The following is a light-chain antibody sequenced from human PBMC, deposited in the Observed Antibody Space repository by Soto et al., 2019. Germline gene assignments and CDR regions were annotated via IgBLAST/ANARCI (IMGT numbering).Light chain of an antibody. CDR2: AAS. V-gene: IGKV1-27*01. Sequence: DIQMTQSPSSLSASVGDRVTITCRASQGISHYLTWYQQKPGKVPKLLIYAASTLQSGVPSRFSGSGSGTDFTLTISSLQPEDVATYYCQKYNSYLFTFGPGTKVDIK. J-gene: IGKJ3*01. CDR1: QGISHY. CDR3: QKYNSYLFT.